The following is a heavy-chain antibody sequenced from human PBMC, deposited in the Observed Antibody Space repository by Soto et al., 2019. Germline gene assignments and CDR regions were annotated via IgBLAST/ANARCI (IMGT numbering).Heavy chain of an antibody. D-gene: IGHD3-10*01. Sequence: GGSLRLSCAASGFTVSSNYMSWVRQTPGKGLEWVSVIYSGGSTYYADSVKGRFTISRDNSKNTLYLQMNSLRAEDTAVYYCARDRGVSPPNYYYYGMDVWGQGTTVTVSS. CDR3: ARDRGVSPPNYYYYGMDV. J-gene: IGHJ6*02. CDR1: GFTVSSNY. V-gene: IGHV3-53*01. CDR2: IYSGGST.